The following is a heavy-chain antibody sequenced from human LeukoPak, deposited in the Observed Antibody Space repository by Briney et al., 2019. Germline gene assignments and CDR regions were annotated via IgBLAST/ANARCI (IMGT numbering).Heavy chain of an antibody. D-gene: IGHD3-10*01. CDR3: ARGSGLVVRGDYFDY. V-gene: IGHV3-33*01. Sequence: TGGSLRLSCAVSGFTFSSYGMHWVRQAPGKGLEWVAVIWYDGSNKYYVDSVKGRVTISRDNSKNTLYLQMNSLRVEDTAVYYCARGSGLVVRGDYFDYWGQGTLVTVSS. CDR2: IWYDGSNK. CDR1: GFTFSSYG. J-gene: IGHJ4*02.